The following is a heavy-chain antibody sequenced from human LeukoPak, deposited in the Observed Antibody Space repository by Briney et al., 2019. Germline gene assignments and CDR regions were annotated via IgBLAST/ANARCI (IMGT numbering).Heavy chain of an antibody. CDR1: GYSFTTYW. D-gene: IGHD1-26*01. CDR3: ARQELGGSFDY. Sequence: GESLKIPCKGSGYSFTTYWIGWVRQMPGKGLEWMGIIYPGDSDTRYSPSFQGQVTLSADKSISAAYLQWNSLKASDTAMYYCARQELGGSFDYWGQGTLVTVSS. V-gene: IGHV5-51*01. J-gene: IGHJ4*02. CDR2: IYPGDSDT.